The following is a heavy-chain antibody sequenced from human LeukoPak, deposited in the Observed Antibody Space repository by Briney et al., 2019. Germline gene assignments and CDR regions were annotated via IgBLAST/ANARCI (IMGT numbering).Heavy chain of an antibody. J-gene: IGHJ6*03. CDR3: ARAGGYYYDRSGYSNYYYYMDV. D-gene: IGHD3-22*01. Sequence: SETLSLTCTVSGGSISSYYWSWIRQPAGKGLEWIGRIYTSGSTNYNPSLKSRVTMSVDTSKDQFSLRLSSVTAADTAVYYCARAGGYYYDRSGYSNYYYYMDVWGKGTTVTVSS. CDR1: GGSISSYY. CDR2: IYTSGST. V-gene: IGHV4-4*07.